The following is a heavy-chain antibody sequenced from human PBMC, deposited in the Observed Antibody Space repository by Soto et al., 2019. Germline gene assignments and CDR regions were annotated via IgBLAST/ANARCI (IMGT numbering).Heavy chain of an antibody. J-gene: IGHJ5*02. CDR2: ISSSSTYI. CDR3: ARDQAITGTLFDP. Sequence: AGGSLRLSCEASGFTFGDSYMAWIRQAPGEGLEWISYISSSSTYIKYADSVKGRFTISRDNAKNSLYLQMTNLRVGDTAVYYCARDQAITGTLFDPWGQGTLVTVSS. V-gene: IGHV3-11*06. D-gene: IGHD1-20*01. CDR1: GFTFGDSY.